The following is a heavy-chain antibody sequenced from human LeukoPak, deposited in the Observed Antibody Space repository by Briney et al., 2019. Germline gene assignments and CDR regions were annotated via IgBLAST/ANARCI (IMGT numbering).Heavy chain of an antibody. CDR1: GYTFTSYD. CDR2: MNPNSGNT. Sequence: ASVKVSCKASGYTFTSYDINWVRQATGQGLEWMGWMNPNSGNTGYAQKFQGRVTMTRDTSISTAYMELSRLRSDDTAVYYCAREKRGYRFENYYGMDVWGQGTTVTVSS. CDR3: AREKRGYRFENYYGMDV. D-gene: IGHD5-18*01. J-gene: IGHJ6*02. V-gene: IGHV1-8*01.